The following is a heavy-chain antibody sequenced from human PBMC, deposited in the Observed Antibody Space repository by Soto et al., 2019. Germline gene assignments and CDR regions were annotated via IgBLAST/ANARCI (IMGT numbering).Heavy chain of an antibody. CDR2: IHYSGST. D-gene: IGHD5-12*01. J-gene: IGHJ4*01. CDR1: GGSISSSSYY. Sequence: SETLSLTCTVSGGSISSSSYYWGWIRQPPGKGLEWIGSIHYSGSTYYNPSLKSRVTISVDTSKNQLSLKLSSVTAAHTAVYYFAGHQTGYSGYVPDNGGHGTLVPVSS. CDR3: AGHQTGYSGYVPDN. V-gene: IGHV4-39*01.